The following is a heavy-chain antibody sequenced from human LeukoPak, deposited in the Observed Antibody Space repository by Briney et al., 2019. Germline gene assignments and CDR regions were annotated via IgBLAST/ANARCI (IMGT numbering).Heavy chain of an antibody. D-gene: IGHD6-19*01. CDR2: IYHSGST. V-gene: IGHV4-30-2*01. J-gene: IGHJ6*02. CDR1: GGSISSGGYS. CDR3: ARDVKQWLVSNYYYYGMDV. Sequence: SQTLSLTCAVSGGSISSGGYSWSWIRQPPGKGLEWIGYIYHSGSTYYNPSLKSRVTISVDRSKNQFSLKLSSVTAADTAVYYCARDVKQWLVSNYYYYGMDVWGQGTTVTVSS.